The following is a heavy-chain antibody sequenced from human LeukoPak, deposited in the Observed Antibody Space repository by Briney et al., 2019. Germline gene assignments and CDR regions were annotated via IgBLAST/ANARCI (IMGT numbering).Heavy chain of an antibody. CDR3: ARDPGYSGYDYYFDY. V-gene: IGHV3-21*01. CDR2: ISSSSSYI. D-gene: IGHD5-12*01. J-gene: IGHJ4*02. Sequence: GGSLRHSCAASGFTFNSYSMNWVRQAPGKGLGWVSSISSSSSYIYYADSVKGRFTISRDNAKNSLYLQMNSLRAEDTAVYYCARDPGYSGYDYYFDYWGQGTLVTVSS. CDR1: GFTFNSYS.